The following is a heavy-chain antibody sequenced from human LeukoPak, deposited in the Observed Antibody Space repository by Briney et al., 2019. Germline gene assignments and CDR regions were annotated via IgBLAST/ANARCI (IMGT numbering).Heavy chain of an antibody. V-gene: IGHV1-46*01. CDR2: INPSVGTT. CDR3: ARPPHPVTPYGMDV. CDR1: VYTFTSYY. Sequence: ASVKVSCKPSVYTFTSYYMHWVRHAPQQGLEWMGIINPSVGTTSYAQTFKGRVTMTRDTSTSTVYMRLSSLRSEDTAVYYCARPPHPVTPYGMDVWGQGTTVTVSS. J-gene: IGHJ6*02.